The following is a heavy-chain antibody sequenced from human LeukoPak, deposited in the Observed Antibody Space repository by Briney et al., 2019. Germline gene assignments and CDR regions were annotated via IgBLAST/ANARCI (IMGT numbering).Heavy chain of an antibody. D-gene: IGHD1/OR15-1a*01. V-gene: IGHV3-23*01. CDR1: GFTFSNYA. Sequence: GGSLRLSCAASGFTFSNYAMSWVRQAPGKGLQWVSLISGSDGSTYYADSVKGRFIISRDNSKNTLYLQMRSLRVEDTAVYYCAKVLSGVGEQRAAYFDYWGQGTLVTVSS. CDR3: AKVLSGVGEQRAAYFDY. CDR2: ISGSDGST. J-gene: IGHJ4*02.